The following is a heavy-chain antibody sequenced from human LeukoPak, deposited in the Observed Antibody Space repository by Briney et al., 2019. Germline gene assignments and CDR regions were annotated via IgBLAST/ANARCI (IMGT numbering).Heavy chain of an antibody. J-gene: IGHJ4*02. Sequence: GGSLRLSCAASGFTFDDYAMHWVRQAPGKGLEWVSGISWNSGSIGYADSVKGRFTISRDNAKNSLYLQMNSLRAEDTAVYCCATMGGEWGPGDYFDYWGQGTLVTVSS. CDR3: ATMGGEWGPGDYFDY. CDR2: ISWNSGSI. CDR1: GFTFDDYA. D-gene: IGHD3-10*01. V-gene: IGHV3-9*01.